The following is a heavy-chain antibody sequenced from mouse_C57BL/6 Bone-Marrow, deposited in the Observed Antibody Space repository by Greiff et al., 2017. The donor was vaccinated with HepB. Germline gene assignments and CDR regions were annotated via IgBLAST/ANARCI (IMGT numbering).Heavy chain of an antibody. CDR1: GFTFSDYY. J-gene: IGHJ4*01. CDR2: ISNGGGST. Sequence: EVKLMESGGGLVQPGGSLKLSCAASGFTFSDYYMYWVRQTPEKRLEWVAYISNGGGSTYYPDTVKGRFTISRDNAKNTLYLQMSRLKSEDTAMYYCARHEGWLLRGGAMDYWGQGTSVTVSS. V-gene: IGHV5-12*01. CDR3: ARHEGWLLRGGAMDY. D-gene: IGHD2-3*01.